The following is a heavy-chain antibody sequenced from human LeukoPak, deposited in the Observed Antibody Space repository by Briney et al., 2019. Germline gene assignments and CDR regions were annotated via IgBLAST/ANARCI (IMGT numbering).Heavy chain of an antibody. Sequence: PGGSLRLSCAASGFTFSSYWMHWVRQAPGKGLVWVSRINTDGSSTSYADSVKGQFTISRDNAKNTLYLQMNSLRAEDTAVYYCARERRYFDWLSPGIGGPPPYYMDVWGKGTTVTVSS. CDR2: INTDGSST. CDR1: GFTFSSYW. CDR3: ARERRYFDWLSPGIGGPPPYYMDV. V-gene: IGHV3-74*01. D-gene: IGHD3-9*01. J-gene: IGHJ6*03.